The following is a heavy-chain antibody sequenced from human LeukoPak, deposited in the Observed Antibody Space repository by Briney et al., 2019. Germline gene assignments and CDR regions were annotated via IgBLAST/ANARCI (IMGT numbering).Heavy chain of an antibody. V-gene: IGHV1-46*01. Sequence: ASVKVSCKASGYTFINNWMHWVRQAPGQGLEWVGLINPTGTTTLYAQKFQGRVTLTRDMSTSTDYMELRSLKSEDTAVYYCARDRAPGVAGHDAFDIWGQGTMVTVSS. CDR3: ARDRAPGVAGHDAFDI. D-gene: IGHD6-19*01. J-gene: IGHJ3*02. CDR1: GYTFINNW. CDR2: INPTGTTT.